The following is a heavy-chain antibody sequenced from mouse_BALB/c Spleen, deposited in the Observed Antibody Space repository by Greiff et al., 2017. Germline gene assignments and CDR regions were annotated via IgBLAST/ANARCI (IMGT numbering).Heavy chain of an antibody. CDR3: AREGGPITTATGAMDY. D-gene: IGHD1-2*01. Sequence: QVQLQQSGPGLVAPSQSLSITCTVSGFSLTSYGVHWVRQPPGKGLEWLGVIWAGGSTNYNSALMSRLSISKDNSKSQVFLKMNSLQTDDTAMYYCAREGGPITTATGAMDYWGQGTSVTVSS. V-gene: IGHV2-9*02. CDR2: IWAGGST. J-gene: IGHJ4*01. CDR1: GFSLTSYG.